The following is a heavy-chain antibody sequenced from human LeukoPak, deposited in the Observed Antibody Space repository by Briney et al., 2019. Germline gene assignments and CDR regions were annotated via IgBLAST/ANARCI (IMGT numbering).Heavy chain of an antibody. V-gene: IGHV4-59*01. Sequence: SETLSLTCAVSGAFIIGNYWSWIWQPPGKGLEWIGYTYYSGSTKYNPSLKSRVTISVDTSKNQFSLRLSSVTAADTAMYYCAREKYGGSNDYWGQGTLVTVSS. J-gene: IGHJ4*02. CDR1: GAFIIGNY. CDR2: TYYSGST. D-gene: IGHD1-26*01. CDR3: AREKYGGSNDY.